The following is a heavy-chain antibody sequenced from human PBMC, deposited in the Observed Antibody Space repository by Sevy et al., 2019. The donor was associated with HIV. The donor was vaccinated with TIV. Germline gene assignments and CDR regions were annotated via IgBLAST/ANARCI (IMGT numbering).Heavy chain of an antibody. CDR2: IRSKANSYAT. CDR1: GFTFSGSA. D-gene: IGHD1-26*01. Sequence: GGSLRLSCAASGFTFSGSAMHWVRQASGKGLEWVGRIRSKANSYATAYAASVKGRFTISRDDSKNTAYLQMNSLKTEDTAVYYCTRRSGSYYRFDYWGQGTLVTVSS. J-gene: IGHJ4*02. CDR3: TRRSGSYYRFDY. V-gene: IGHV3-73*01.